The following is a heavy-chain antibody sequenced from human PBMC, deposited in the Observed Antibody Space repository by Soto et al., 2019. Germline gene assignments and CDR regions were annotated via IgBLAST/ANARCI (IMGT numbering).Heavy chain of an antibody. Sequence: EVQLLESGGGLVQPVGSLRLSCAVSGFTFSSYAMSWVRQAPGKGLEWVSGISGNGVGTYYADSVKGRFTISRDNSKNTLSLQMNSLRAEDTAVYYCAKAAGDSSPMRRGWFDPWGQGTLVTVSS. D-gene: IGHD3-22*01. J-gene: IGHJ5*02. CDR2: ISGNGVGT. CDR3: AKAAGDSSPMRRGWFDP. V-gene: IGHV3-23*01. CDR1: GFTFSSYA.